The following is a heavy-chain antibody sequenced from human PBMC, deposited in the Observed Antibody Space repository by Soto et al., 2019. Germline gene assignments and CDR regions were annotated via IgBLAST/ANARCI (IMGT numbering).Heavy chain of an antibody. CDR2: ISYDGSNK. D-gene: IGHD2-15*01. CDR3: ARDEHIVVVVEANYGMDV. Sequence: QVQLVESGGGVVQPGRSLRLSCAASGFTFSSYAMHWVRQAPGKGLEWVAVISYDGSNKYYADSVKGRFTISRDNSKNTLYLQMNSLRAEDTAVYYCARDEHIVVVVEANYGMDVWGQGTTVTVSS. J-gene: IGHJ6*02. CDR1: GFTFSSYA. V-gene: IGHV3-30-3*01.